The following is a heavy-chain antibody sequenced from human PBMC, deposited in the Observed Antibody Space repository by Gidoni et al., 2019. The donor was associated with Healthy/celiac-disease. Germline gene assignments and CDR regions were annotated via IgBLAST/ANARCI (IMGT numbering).Heavy chain of an antibody. V-gene: IGHV3-48*02. CDR1: GFTVSSDS. CDR2: ISSSSSTI. D-gene: IGHD3-3*01. J-gene: IGHJ4*02. Sequence: EVQLVESGGGLVQPGGSLRLSWAAYGFTVSSDSMNWVRQAPGKGLECVSYISSSSSTIYYADSVKGRFTISRDNAKNSLYLQMISLRDEDTAVYYCARTSITIFGVVITNYFDYWGQGTLVTVSS. CDR3: ARTSITIFGVVITNYFDY.